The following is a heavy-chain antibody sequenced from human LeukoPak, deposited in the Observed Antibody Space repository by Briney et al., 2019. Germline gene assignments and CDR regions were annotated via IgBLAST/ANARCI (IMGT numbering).Heavy chain of an antibody. CDR1: GGSISSGGYY. CDR2: IYYSGST. CDR3: ASHRFWGGRSGYSRDY. J-gene: IGHJ4*02. V-gene: IGHV4-31*03. Sequence: PSETLSLTCTVSGGSISSGGYYWSWIRQHPGKGLEWIGYIYYSGSTYYNPSLKCRVTISVDTSKNQFSLKLSSVTAADTAVYYCASHRFWGGRSGYSRDYWGQGTLVTVSS. D-gene: IGHD3-3*01.